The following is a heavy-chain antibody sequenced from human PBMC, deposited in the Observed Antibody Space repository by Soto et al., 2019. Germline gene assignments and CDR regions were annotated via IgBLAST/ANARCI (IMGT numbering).Heavy chain of an antibody. V-gene: IGHV1-18*01. CDR1: GYTFTSYG. Sequence: QVQPVQSGTEVKKPGASVKIYCKASGYTFTSYGISWVRQAPGQVLEWMGWISAHNGNTKYAQKLQGRVTMTTDTSKSTEYMELRSLRSDDTAVYYCARDLSYGLCDYWGQGTLVTVSS. J-gene: IGHJ4*02. CDR3: ARDLSYGLCDY. CDR2: ISAHNGNT. D-gene: IGHD5-18*01.